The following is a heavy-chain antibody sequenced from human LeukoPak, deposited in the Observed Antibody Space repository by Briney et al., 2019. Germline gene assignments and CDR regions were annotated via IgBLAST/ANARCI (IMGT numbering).Heavy chain of an antibody. CDR1: GFTFSSYS. V-gene: IGHV3-21*01. D-gene: IGHD3-10*01. CDR2: ISSSSSYI. J-gene: IGHJ4*02. CDR3: ARADRTEIWFGELLFSLFDY. Sequence: GGSLRPSCAASGFTFSSYSMNWVRQAPGKRLEWVSSISSSSSYIYYADSVKGRFTISRDNAKNSLYLQMNSLRAEDTAVYYCARADRTEIWFGELLFSLFDYWGQGTLVTVSS.